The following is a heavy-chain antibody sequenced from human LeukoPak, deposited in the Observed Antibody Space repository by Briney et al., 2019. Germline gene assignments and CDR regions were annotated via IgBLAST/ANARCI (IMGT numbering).Heavy chain of an antibody. CDR3: TRSGGSGSYSDSPSLGFED. Sequence: GGSLRLSCAASGFTFDDYAMHWVRQAPGKGLEWVSGISWNSGSIGYADSVKGRFTISRDNAKNSLYLQMNSLRAEDTAVYYCTRSGGSGSYSDSPSLGFEDWGQGTLVTVSS. D-gene: IGHD3-10*01. V-gene: IGHV3-9*01. CDR1: GFTFDDYA. J-gene: IGHJ4*02. CDR2: ISWNSGSI.